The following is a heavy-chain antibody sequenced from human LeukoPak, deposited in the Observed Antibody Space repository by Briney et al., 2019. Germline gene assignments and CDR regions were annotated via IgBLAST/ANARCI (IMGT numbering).Heavy chain of an antibody. CDR2: IYYSGST. D-gene: IGHD3-16*01. CDR1: GGSIRGYY. V-gene: IGHV4-59*08. Sequence: PSETLSLTCTVSGGSIRGYYWSWVRQPPGKGLEWIAYIYYSGSTNYNPSLKSRVTISLDTSKNQFSLKLSSVTAADTAVYYCAMGATHYYMDVWGKGTTVTVSS. CDR3: AMGATHYYMDV. J-gene: IGHJ6*03.